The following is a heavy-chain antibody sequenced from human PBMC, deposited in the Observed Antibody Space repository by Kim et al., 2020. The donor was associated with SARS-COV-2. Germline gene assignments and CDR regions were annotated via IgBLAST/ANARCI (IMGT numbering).Heavy chain of an antibody. CDR3: ARDPDPEWELLGAFDI. D-gene: IGHD1-26*01. CDR2: ISYDGSNK. CDR1: GFTFSSYA. Sequence: GGSLRLSCAASGFTFSSYAMHWVRQAPGKGLEWVAVISYDGSNKYYADSVKGRFTISRDNSKNTLYLQMNSLRAEDTAVYYCARDPDPEWELLGAFDIWGQGTMVTVSS. J-gene: IGHJ3*02. V-gene: IGHV3-30-3*01.